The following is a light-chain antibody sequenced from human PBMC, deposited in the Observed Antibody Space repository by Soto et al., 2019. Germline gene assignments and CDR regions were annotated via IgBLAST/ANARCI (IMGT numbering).Light chain of an antibody. CDR2: DVS. J-gene: IGLJ1*01. CDR3: CSYAGSYTRYV. V-gene: IGLV2-11*01. Sequence: QSVLTQPRSVSGSPGQSVTISCTGTSSDVGGYNYVSWYQQHPGKAPKLMIYDVSKRPSGVPDRFSGSKSGNTASLTISGLQAEDEADYCCCSYAGSYTRYVFGTGTKLTVL. CDR1: SSDVGGYNY.